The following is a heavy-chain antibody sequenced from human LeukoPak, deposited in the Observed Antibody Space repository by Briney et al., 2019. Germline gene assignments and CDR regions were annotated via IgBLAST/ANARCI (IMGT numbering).Heavy chain of an antibody. CDR2: IYTSGST. J-gene: IGHJ5*02. CDR3: ARDFYRLGGYSYGCWFDP. V-gene: IGHV4-4*07. CDR1: GGSISSYY. D-gene: IGHD5-18*01. Sequence: IPSETLSLTCTGSGGSISSYYWSWIRQPPGKGLEWIGRIYTSGSTNYHPSLKSRVTMPVDPSKNQISLKLSSVTAADTAVYYCARDFYRLGGYSYGCWFDPWGQGTLVTVSS.